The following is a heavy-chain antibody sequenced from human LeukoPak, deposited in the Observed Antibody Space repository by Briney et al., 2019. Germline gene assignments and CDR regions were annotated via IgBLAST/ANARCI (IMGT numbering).Heavy chain of an antibody. CDR1: GFPVSSNY. J-gene: IGHJ4*02. CDR3: ARGGYSYGLTFDF. V-gene: IGHV3-66*02. Sequence: GGSLRLSCAASGFPVSSNYMSWVRQAPGKGLEWVSVIYSGGSTDYADSVKGRFTISRDNSKNTVYLQMNSLRAEDTAVYFCARGGYSYGLTFDFWGQGTQVTVPS. D-gene: IGHD5-18*01. CDR2: IYSGGST.